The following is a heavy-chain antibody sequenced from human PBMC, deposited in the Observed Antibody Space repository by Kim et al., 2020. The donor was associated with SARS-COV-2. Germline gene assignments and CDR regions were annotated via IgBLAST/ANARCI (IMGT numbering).Heavy chain of an antibody. J-gene: IGHJ6*02. D-gene: IGHD6-13*01. V-gene: IGHV4-34*01. Sequence: SETLSLTCAVYGGSFSGYYWSWIRQPPGKGLEWIGEINHSGSTNYNPSLKSRVTISVDTSKNQFSLKLSSVTAADTAVYYCARSIPGYSSSWVYYYYGMDVWGQGTTVTVSS. CDR1: GGSFSGYY. CDR3: ARSIPGYSSSWVYYYYGMDV. CDR2: INHSGST.